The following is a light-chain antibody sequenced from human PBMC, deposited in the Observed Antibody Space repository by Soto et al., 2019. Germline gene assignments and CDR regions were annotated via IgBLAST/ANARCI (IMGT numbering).Light chain of an antibody. CDR3: QQYNNWPPIP. Sequence: GMTQSPATVSVSPGERATLSCRASQSVSSNLAWYQQKPGQAPRLLIYGASTRATGIPARFSGSGSGTEFTLTISSLQSEDFAVYYCQQYNNWPPIPFGQ. CDR1: QSVSSN. CDR2: GAS. J-gene: IGKJ5*01. V-gene: IGKV3-15*01.